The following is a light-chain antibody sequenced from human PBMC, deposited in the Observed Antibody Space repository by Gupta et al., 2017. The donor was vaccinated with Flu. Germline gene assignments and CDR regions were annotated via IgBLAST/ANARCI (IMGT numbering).Light chain of an antibody. CDR2: AAS. Sequence: GDRVTITCRASQSISSYLNWYQQKPGEAPKLLIYAASSLQSGVPSRFSGSGSGTDFTLTISSLQPEDFATYYCQQSYSTPRTFGQGTKLEIK. CDR3: QQSYSTPRT. V-gene: IGKV1-39*01. J-gene: IGKJ2*01. CDR1: QSISSY.